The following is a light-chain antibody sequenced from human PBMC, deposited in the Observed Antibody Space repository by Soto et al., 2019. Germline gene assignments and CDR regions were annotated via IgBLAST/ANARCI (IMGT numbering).Light chain of an antibody. CDR1: QSISSW. Sequence: DIQMTQSPSTLSASVGDRVTITCRASQSISSWLAWYQQKPGKAPKLLIYKASSLESVVPSRFSGSGSGTKFTLTISSLQPDDFATYYCQKYNIYSTFGQATKVEIK. J-gene: IGKJ1*01. CDR3: QKYNIYST. CDR2: KAS. V-gene: IGKV1-5*03.